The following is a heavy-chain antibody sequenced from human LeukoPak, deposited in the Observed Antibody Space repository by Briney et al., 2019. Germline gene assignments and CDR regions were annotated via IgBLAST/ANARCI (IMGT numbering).Heavy chain of an antibody. CDR2: IYPGDSDT. Sequence: GESLKISCKGSGYSLTSYWIGWVRQMPGKGLEWMGIIYPGDSDTRYSPSFQGQVTISADKSISTAYLQWSSLKASDTAMYYCARQGPAAITRKYNWFDPWGQGTLVTVSS. D-gene: IGHD2-2*01. CDR1: GYSLTSYW. CDR3: ARQGPAAITRKYNWFDP. J-gene: IGHJ5*02. V-gene: IGHV5-51*01.